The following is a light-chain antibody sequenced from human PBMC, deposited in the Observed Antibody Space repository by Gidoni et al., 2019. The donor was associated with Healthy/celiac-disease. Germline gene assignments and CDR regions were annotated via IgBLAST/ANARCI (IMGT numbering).Light chain of an antibody. V-gene: IGKV3-15*01. CDR3: QQYNNWPLT. J-gene: IGKJ4*01. Sequence: VMTPSPATLSVSPGERATLSCRASQSVSSNLAWYQQKPGQAPRLLIYGASTRATGIPARFSGSGSGTEFTLTISSLQSEDFAVYYCQQYNNWPLTFGGGTKVEIK. CDR1: QSVSSN. CDR2: GAS.